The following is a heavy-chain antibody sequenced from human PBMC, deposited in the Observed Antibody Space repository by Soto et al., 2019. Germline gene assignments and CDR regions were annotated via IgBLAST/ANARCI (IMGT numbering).Heavy chain of an antibody. V-gene: IGHV3-23*01. Sequence: GGSLRLSFTASGFTFRTYAMTWFRQAPGKGLEWVSAISGSAGTFYATSAKGRFTISRDNSRSTVYLQMHSLRAEDSAIYYCAKEKDYDFNWGSDRFTSHYWGRGTLVTVSS. CDR2: ISGSAGT. CDR3: AKEKDYDFNWGSDRFTSHY. J-gene: IGHJ4*02. CDR1: GFTFRTYA. D-gene: IGHD3-16*02.